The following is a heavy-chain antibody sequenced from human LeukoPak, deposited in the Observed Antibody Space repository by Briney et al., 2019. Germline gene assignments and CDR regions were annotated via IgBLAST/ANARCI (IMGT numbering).Heavy chain of an antibody. CDR3: ARGRSNDFWSGLVLFAFDI. J-gene: IGHJ3*02. Sequence: ASVKVSCKASGYTFTSYDINWVRQAPGQGLEWMGWMKPNSGNTVYAQRFQGRVTIARNTSISTAYMELSSLRSEDTAVYYCARGRSNDFWSGLVLFAFDIWGQGTMVTVSS. D-gene: IGHD3-3*01. CDR2: MKPNSGNT. V-gene: IGHV1-8*03. CDR1: GYTFTSYD.